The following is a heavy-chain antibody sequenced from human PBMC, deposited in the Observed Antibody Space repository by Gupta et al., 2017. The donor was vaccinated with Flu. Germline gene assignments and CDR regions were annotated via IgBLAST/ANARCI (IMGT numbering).Heavy chain of an antibody. CDR1: GVSFSGYY. CDR2: IKHSGST. Sequence: QVQLQQCGAGLLKPSETLSLTCAVYGVSFSGYYWSWIRQPPGKGLELIGEIKHSGSTNYNTSLKSRVTISVDTSKIHFSLKLSSVTAADTAVYYWARVSYYYGSGSPSSEYYGMDVWGQGTTVTVSS. V-gene: IGHV4-34*01. CDR3: ARVSYYYGSGSPSSEYYGMDV. J-gene: IGHJ6*02. D-gene: IGHD3-10*01.